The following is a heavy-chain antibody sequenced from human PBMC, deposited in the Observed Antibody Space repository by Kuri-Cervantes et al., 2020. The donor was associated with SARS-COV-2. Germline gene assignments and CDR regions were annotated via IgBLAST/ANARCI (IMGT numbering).Heavy chain of an antibody. CDR2: IYYSGST. CDR3: ARGVEGSRRIAALFY. CDR1: GGSISSYY. J-gene: IGHJ4*02. V-gene: IGHV4-59*01. D-gene: IGHD6-6*01. Sequence: SETLSLTCTVSGGSISSYYWSWIRQPPGKGLEWIGYIYYSGSTNYNPSLKSRVTISVDTSKNQFSLKLSSVTAADTAVYYCARGVEGSRRIAALFYWGQGTLVTVSS.